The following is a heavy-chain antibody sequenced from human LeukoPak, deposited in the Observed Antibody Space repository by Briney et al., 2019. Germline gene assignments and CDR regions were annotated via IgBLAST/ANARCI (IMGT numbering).Heavy chain of an antibody. CDR3: ARSSRVLDAFDI. V-gene: IGHV3-30-3*01. CDR2: ISYDGSNK. D-gene: IGHD2-8*02. J-gene: IGHJ3*02. CDR1: GFTFNSYA. Sequence: PGRSLRLSCAASGFTFNSYAMHWVRQAPGKGLEWVAVISYDGSNKYYADSVKGRFTISRDNSKNTLYLQMNSLRAEDTAVYYCARSSRVLDAFDIWGQGTMVTVSS.